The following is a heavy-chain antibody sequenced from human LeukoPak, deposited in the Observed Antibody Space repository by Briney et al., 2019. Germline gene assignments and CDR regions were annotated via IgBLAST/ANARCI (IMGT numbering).Heavy chain of an antibody. D-gene: IGHD5-12*01. CDR1: GFTFSSYW. CDR3: AIRGYSGYDLQYYYYMDV. Sequence: GALRLSCAASGFTFSSYWMSWVRQAPGKGLEWVANIKQDGSEKYYVDSVKGRFTISRDNAKNSLYLQMNSLRAEDTAVYYCAIRGYSGYDLQYYYYMDVWGKGTTVTISS. V-gene: IGHV3-7*03. J-gene: IGHJ6*03. CDR2: IKQDGSEK.